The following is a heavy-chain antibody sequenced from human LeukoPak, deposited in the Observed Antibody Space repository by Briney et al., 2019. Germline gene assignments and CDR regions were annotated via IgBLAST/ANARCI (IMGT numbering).Heavy chain of an antibody. Sequence: PGGSLRLSCAASGFTASNSFMIWVRQAPGKGLEWVSLTYTSGSTYYADSMRGRFTISRDNSRNIVYLQINSLRAEDTAVYYCARDNCGGSCYLNYFAMDVWGQGTTVTVSS. CDR2: TYTSGST. D-gene: IGHD2-15*01. J-gene: IGHJ6*02. CDR3: ARDNCGGSCYLNYFAMDV. CDR1: GFTASNSF. V-gene: IGHV3-53*01.